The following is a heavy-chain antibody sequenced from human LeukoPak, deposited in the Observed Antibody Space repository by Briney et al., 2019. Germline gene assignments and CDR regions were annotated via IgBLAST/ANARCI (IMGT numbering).Heavy chain of an antibody. CDR1: GFRFNKFG. J-gene: IGHJ4*02. Sequence: PGGSLRLSCAASGFRFNKFGMHWVRQALAKGLEWVAFIRHDGTTQYYTDSVKGRFIISRDDSKNTVSLQMNSLRVDDTAFYYCANHHSATWPFHDSWGQGTLVTVSS. CDR3: ANHHSATWPFHDS. D-gene: IGHD5-18*01. CDR2: IRHDGTTQ. V-gene: IGHV3-30*02.